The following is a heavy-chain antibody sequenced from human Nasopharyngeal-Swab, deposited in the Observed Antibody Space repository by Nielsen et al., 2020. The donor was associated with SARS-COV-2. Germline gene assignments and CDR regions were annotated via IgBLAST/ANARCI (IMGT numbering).Heavy chain of an antibody. J-gene: IGHJ4*02. D-gene: IGHD3-3*01. V-gene: IGHV3-33*01. CDR2: IWYDGSNK. Sequence: WIRQPPGKGLEWVAVIWYDGSNKYYADSVKGRSTISRDNSKNTLYLQMNSLRAEDTAVYYCARGDYDFWSGYPRYFDYWGQGTLVTVSS. CDR3: ARGDYDFWSGYPRYFDY.